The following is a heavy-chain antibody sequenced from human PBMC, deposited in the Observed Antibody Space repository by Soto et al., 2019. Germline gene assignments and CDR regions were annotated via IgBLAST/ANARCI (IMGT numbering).Heavy chain of an antibody. Sequence: PSQTLSLTSTVSGGSISSYYWSWIRQPPGKGLEWIGYIYYSGSTNYNPSLKSRVTISVDTPKNQFSLKLSSVTAADPAGYYCGREVADLYASPGNKVRVSYYGMDVWGQGAPVSVSS. V-gene: IGHV4-59*01. D-gene: IGHD2-8*01. J-gene: IGHJ6*02. CDR1: GGSISSYY. CDR2: IYYSGST. CDR3: GREVADLYASPGNKVRVSYYGMDV.